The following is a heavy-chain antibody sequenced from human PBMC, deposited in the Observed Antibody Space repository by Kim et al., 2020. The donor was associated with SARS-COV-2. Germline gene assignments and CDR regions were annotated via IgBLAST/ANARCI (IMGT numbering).Heavy chain of an antibody. CDR2: FHDNGNT. Sequence: SETLSLTCTVSGGSMSSNNYYWGWIRQPPGKGLEWLGSFHDNGNTYYNPSLKNRVTISVDTSKSQFSLRLTSVTASDTAVYYCARHGPNAFRLFPSWGQGTRVIVSS. V-gene: IGHV4-39*01. J-gene: IGHJ5*02. D-gene: IGHD3-3*02. CDR1: GGSMSSNNYY. CDR3: ARHGPNAFRLFPS.